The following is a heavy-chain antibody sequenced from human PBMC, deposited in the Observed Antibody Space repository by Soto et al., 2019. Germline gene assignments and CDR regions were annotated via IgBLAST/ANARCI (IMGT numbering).Heavy chain of an antibody. V-gene: IGHV3-23*01. Sequence: ELVSASRGSGGSTSCADSVKGRLTISRDNSKNTLYLQMNSLRAEDTAVYYCAKYFYCNHRSGYYF. D-gene: IGHD2-15*01. CDR2: SRGSGGST. CDR3: AKYFYCNHRSGYYF. J-gene: IGHJ2*01.